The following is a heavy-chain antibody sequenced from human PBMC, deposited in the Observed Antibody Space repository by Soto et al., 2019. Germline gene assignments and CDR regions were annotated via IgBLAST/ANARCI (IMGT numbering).Heavy chain of an antibody. V-gene: IGHV1-2*04. CDR2: VTPKRGDA. CDR1: GYKFTDYY. Sequence: QVVLVQSGAEVKKPGDSVKVSCKSSGYKFTDYYIHWVRQAPGQEPEWMGWVTPKRGDAVYAQKFQGWVTMTRDTATTTVYLEVNRLKPDDTAVYFSARYPGLPGRYWYFDLWGRSTLVTISS. CDR3: ARYPGLPGRYWYFDL. J-gene: IGHJ2*01. D-gene: IGHD3-9*01.